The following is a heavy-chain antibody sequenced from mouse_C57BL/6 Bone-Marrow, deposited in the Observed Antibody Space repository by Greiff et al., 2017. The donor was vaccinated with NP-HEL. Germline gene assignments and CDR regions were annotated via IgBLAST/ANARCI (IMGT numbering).Heavy chain of an antibody. D-gene: IGHD2-10*02. CDR2: IDPSDSET. J-gene: IGHJ3*01. CDR3: ARARKYGNVRGLAY. CDR1: GYTFTSYW. Sequence: QVQLQQPGAELVRPGSSVKLSCKASGYTFTSYWMHWVKQRPIQGLEWIGNIDPSDSETHYNQKFKDKATLTVDKSSRTAYMQLSSLASDDSSVYYCARARKYGNVRGLAYWGQGTLVTVSA. V-gene: IGHV1-52*01.